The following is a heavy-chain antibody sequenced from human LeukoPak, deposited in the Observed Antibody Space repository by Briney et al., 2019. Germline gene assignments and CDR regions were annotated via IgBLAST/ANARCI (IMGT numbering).Heavy chain of an antibody. J-gene: IGHJ4*02. CDR2: IYYSGST. V-gene: IGHV4-59*01. CDR3: ARDTEIDSSSWIH. CDR1: GGSISSYY. D-gene: IGHD6-13*01. Sequence: PSETLSLTCTVSGGSISSYYWSWIRQPPGKGLEWIGYIYYSGSTNNNPSLKSRVTISVDTSKNQFSLKLSSVTAADTAVYYCARDTEIDSSSWIHWGQGTLVTVSS.